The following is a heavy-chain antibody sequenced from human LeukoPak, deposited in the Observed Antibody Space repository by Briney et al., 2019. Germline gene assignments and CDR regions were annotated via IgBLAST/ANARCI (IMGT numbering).Heavy chain of an antibody. CDR3: AKEHDYSNAAPEWGFDS. D-gene: IGHD3-3*01. Sequence: GGSLRLSCAASGFTFSIYATSWVRQAPGKGLEWVSGISGSSSHTMDADSVRGRFTISRDNTRNTLYLHMNNVRAEDTALYYCAKEHDYSNAAPEWGFDSWGQGTRVTVSS. V-gene: IGHV3-23*01. CDR2: ISGSSSHT. CDR1: GFTFSIYA. J-gene: IGHJ4*02.